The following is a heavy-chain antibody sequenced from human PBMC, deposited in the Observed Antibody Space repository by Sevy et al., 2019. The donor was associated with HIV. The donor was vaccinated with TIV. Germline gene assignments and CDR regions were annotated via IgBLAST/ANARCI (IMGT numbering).Heavy chain of an antibody. D-gene: IGHD4-4*01. Sequence: GGSLRLSCAASGFTFSSYWMHWVRQAPGKGLVWVSRINSDGSSTSYSDSVKGRFTISRDNAKNTLYLQMNSLRAEDTAVYYCARDPIGYSNYWNYYYYGMDVWGHGTTVTVSS. CDR2: INSDGSST. CDR1: GFTFSSYW. CDR3: ARDPIGYSNYWNYYYYGMDV. J-gene: IGHJ6*02. V-gene: IGHV3-74*01.